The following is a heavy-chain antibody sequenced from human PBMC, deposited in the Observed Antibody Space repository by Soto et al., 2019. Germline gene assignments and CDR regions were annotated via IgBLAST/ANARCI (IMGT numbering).Heavy chain of an antibody. CDR2: IYYSGST. CDR3: ARQQGRGAIFGVVMGAFDI. V-gene: IGHV4-39*01. J-gene: IGHJ3*02. D-gene: IGHD3-3*01. Sequence: QLQLQESGPGLVKPSETLSLTCTVSGGSISSSSYYWGWIRQPPGKGLEWIGRIYYSGSTYYNPSLKSRVTISVDTSKNQFSLKLSSVAAADTAVYYCARQQGRGAIFGVVMGAFDIWGQGTMVTVSS. CDR1: GGSISSSSYY.